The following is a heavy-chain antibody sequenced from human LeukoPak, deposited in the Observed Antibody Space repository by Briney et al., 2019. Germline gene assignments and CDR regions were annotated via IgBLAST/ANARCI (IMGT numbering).Heavy chain of an antibody. CDR2: IHTSGST. V-gene: IGHV4-4*07. D-gene: IGHD3-22*01. CDR3: ARDTYYYDSTGYSQLDY. J-gene: IGHJ4*02. CDR1: GGSVSSYY. Sequence: KPSETLSLTCTVSGGSVSSYYWSWIRQPAGKGLEWIGRIHTSGSTNYNPSLKCRVTMSVDTSKTQFSLKLRSVTAADTAVYYCARDTYYYDSTGYSQLDYWGQGTLVTVSS.